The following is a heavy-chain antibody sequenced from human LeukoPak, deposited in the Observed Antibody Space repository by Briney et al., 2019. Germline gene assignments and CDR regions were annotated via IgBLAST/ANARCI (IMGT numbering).Heavy chain of an antibody. V-gene: IGHV1-2*02. J-gene: IGHJ4*02. CDR1: GYTFTGYY. CDR2: INPNSGGT. Sequence: EASVKVSCKASGYTFTGYYMHWVRQAPGQGLEWMGWINPNSGGTNYAQKFQGRVTMTRDTSISTAYMELSRLRSDDTAVYYCARGANIAEAGSDYWGQGTLVTVSS. CDR3: ARGANIAEAGSDY. D-gene: IGHD6-19*01.